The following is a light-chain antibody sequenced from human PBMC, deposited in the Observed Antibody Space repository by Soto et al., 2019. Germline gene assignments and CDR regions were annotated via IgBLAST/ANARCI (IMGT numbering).Light chain of an antibody. CDR2: DVS. CDR1: SSDVGGYNY. J-gene: IGLJ2*01. Sequence: QSVLTQPRSVSGSPGQSVTISCTGTSSDVGGYNYVSWYQQHPGKAPKLMIYDVSKRPSGVPDRFSGSKSGNTASLTISGLQAEDEADYYCCSYAVSYGVFGGGTKVTVL. CDR3: CSYAVSYGV. V-gene: IGLV2-11*01.